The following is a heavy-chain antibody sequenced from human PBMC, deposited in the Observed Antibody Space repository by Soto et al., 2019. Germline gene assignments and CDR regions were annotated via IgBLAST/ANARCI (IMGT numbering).Heavy chain of an antibody. Sequence: QVQLQESGPGLVKPSQTLSLTCTVSGGSISSGGYYWSWIRQHPGKGLEWIGYIYYSGSTYYNPSLKSRVTISVDTSKNPFSLKLSSVTAADTAVYYCARVEGDYPFYYYMDVWGKGTTVTVSS. V-gene: IGHV4-31*03. CDR3: ARVEGDYPFYYYMDV. CDR1: GGSISSGGYY. J-gene: IGHJ6*03. CDR2: IYYSGST. D-gene: IGHD4-17*01.